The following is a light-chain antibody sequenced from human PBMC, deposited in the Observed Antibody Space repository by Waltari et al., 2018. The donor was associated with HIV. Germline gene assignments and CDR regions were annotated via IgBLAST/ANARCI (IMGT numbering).Light chain of an antibody. J-gene: IGKJ5*01. CDR2: WAS. Sequence: DIVMTQSPDSLPVSLGGRATINCTSSQNILSRNKNYLAWYQQKPGQPPKLLIYWASTRESGVPDRFSGSGSRTDFTLTITSLQAEDVATYFCQQYYSAPVTFGQGTRLDI. V-gene: IGKV4-1*01. CDR3: QQYYSAPVT. CDR1: QNILSRNKNY.